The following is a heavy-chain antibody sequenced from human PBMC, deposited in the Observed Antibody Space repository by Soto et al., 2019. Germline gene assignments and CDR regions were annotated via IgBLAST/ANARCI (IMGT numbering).Heavy chain of an antibody. J-gene: IGHJ6*02. V-gene: IGHV1-18*01. D-gene: IGHD3-9*01. Sequence: QVQLVQSGAEAKKPGASVKVSCKASGYTFTSYGISWVRQAPGQGLEWMGWISAYNGNTNYAQKLQGRVTMTTDTSTSTAYMELRSLRSDDTAVYYCARVRTHYDILTGSASGFYYYYGMDVWGQGTTVTVSS. CDR1: GYTFTSYG. CDR2: ISAYNGNT. CDR3: ARVRTHYDILTGSASGFYYYYGMDV.